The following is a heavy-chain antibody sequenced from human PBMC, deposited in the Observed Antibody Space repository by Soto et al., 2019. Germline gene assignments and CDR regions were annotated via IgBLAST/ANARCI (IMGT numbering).Heavy chain of an antibody. J-gene: IGHJ6*02. Sequence: EVRLVESGGGLVQPGGSLRLSCAASGFTFSSSWMHWVRQAPGKGLVWVSSINDDGISTSYADSVKGRFTVSRDNAKNTLYLQMNSLRAEDTSVYYCARDTFCSIGSCYGGGLDVWGQGTTVTVSS. V-gene: IGHV3-74*01. CDR1: GFTFSSSW. D-gene: IGHD2-15*01. CDR3: ARDTFCSIGSCYGGGLDV. CDR2: INDDGIST.